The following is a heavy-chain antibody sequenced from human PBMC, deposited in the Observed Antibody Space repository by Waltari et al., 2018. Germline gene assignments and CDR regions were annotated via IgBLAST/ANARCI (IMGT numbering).Heavy chain of an antibody. CDR2: IISDGNMI. V-gene: IGHV3-74*01. CDR3: TRGLGDS. Sequence: VQLVESGGSSVQPGGSLRLSCAAPGFTFSTFWMHWVPPAPGEGMVWVARIISDGNMITDAGAVKGRFTISRDNAKSTVYLQMNNRGADDTAVYYGTRGLGDSWGQGTLVTVSS. CDR1: GFTFSTFW. J-gene: IGHJ5*01. D-gene: IGHD3-10*01.